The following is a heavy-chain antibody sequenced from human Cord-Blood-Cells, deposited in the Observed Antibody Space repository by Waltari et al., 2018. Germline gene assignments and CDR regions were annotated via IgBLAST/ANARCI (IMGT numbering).Heavy chain of an antibody. J-gene: IGHJ5*02. CDR1: GGSFSGYY. Sequence: QVQLQQWGAGLLKPSETLSLTCAVYGGSFSGYYWSWIRQPPGKGLEWIGEIKHSGSTNYNPSLKSRVTTSVDTSKNQFSLKLSSVTAADTAVYYCARRSAAAVLGWFDPWGQGTLVTVSS. V-gene: IGHV4-34*01. CDR3: ARRSAAAVLGWFDP. D-gene: IGHD6-13*01. CDR2: IKHSGST.